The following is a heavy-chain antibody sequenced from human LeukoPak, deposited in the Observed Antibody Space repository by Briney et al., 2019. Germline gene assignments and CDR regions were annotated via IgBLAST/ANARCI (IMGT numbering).Heavy chain of an antibody. CDR2: IYYSGST. Sequence: SETLSLTCTVSGGSISSYYWSWIRQPPGKGLEWIGYIYYSGSTNYNPSLKSRVTISIDTSKNQFSLRLSSVTAADTAVYYCARQYYDFWSGYNPARYYYGMDVWGQGTTVTVSS. CDR1: GGSISSYY. J-gene: IGHJ6*02. D-gene: IGHD3-3*01. V-gene: IGHV4-59*01. CDR3: ARQYYDFWSGYNPARYYYGMDV.